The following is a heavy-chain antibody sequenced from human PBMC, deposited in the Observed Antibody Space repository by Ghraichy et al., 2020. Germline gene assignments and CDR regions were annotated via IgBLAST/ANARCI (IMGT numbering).Heavy chain of an antibody. Sequence: WGSLRLSCAASGFTFTDAWMHWVRQAPGQGLEWVGRIKSKTDGGTTDYTAPVKGRFTISRDDSKNTLYLQMNSLKTEDTAVYYWTTAGHYPGSGSYYNSLFAYWGQGTLVTFSS. CDR3: TTAGHYPGSGSYYNSLFAY. J-gene: IGHJ4*02. CDR1: GFTFTDAW. D-gene: IGHD3-10*01. V-gene: IGHV3-15*01. CDR2: IKSKTDGGTT.